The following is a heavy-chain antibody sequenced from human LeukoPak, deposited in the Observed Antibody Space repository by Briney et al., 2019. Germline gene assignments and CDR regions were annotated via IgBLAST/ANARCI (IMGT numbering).Heavy chain of an antibody. CDR1: GFIFSSYE. D-gene: IGHD5-18*01. CDR3: ARDLTAGYYYYYGMDV. J-gene: IGHJ6*02. Sequence: GGSLRLSCAASGFIFSSYEMNWVRQAPGKGLEWVSYISSSGSTIYYADSVKGRFTISRDNAKNSLYLQMNSLRAEDTAVYYCARDLTAGYYYYYGMDVWGQGTTVTVSS. CDR2: ISSSGSTI. V-gene: IGHV3-48*03.